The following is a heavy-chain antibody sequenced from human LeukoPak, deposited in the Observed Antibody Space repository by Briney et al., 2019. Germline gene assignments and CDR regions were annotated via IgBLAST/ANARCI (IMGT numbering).Heavy chain of an antibody. V-gene: IGHV3-23*01. D-gene: IGHD2-2*01. CDR3: VVTRSSVVPARVDS. CDR1: GFTFSNYW. Sequence: GGSLRLSCAASGFTFSNYWIHWVRQAPGKGLEWVSGISGSGGITYYADSVKGQFTISRDNSKNTLYLQMNSLRAEDTAVYYCVVTRSSVVPARVDSWGQGTLVTVAS. J-gene: IGHJ4*02. CDR2: ISGSGGIT.